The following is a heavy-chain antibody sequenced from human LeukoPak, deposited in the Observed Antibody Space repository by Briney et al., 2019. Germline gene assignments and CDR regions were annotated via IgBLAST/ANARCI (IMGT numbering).Heavy chain of an antibody. CDR3: ARAQYSGYDSWFDP. V-gene: IGHV3-13*01. Sequence: PGGSRSPSWAAYGFTFSSYDMHWVRQVTGKGLGWVSAIGTAGDTYYPGSVKGRFTISRENAKNSLYLQMNSLRAGDTAVYYCARAQYSGYDSWFDPWGQGTLVTVSS. D-gene: IGHD5-12*01. J-gene: IGHJ5*02. CDR2: IGTAGDT. CDR1: GFTFSSYD.